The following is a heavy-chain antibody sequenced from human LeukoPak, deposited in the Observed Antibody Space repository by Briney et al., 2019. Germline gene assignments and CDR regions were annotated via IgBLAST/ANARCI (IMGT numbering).Heavy chain of an antibody. CDR2: ISSDSSYI. CDR1: GFTFSTYS. Sequence: PGGSLRLSCAASGFTFSTYSMVWVRQAPGKGLEWVSSISSDSSYIYYADSVKGRFTISRDNAKNSLCLQMSSLRGEDTAVYYCARDSVGRSNWFDPWGQGTLVTVSS. V-gene: IGHV3-21*01. J-gene: IGHJ5*02. CDR3: ARDSVGRSNWFDP.